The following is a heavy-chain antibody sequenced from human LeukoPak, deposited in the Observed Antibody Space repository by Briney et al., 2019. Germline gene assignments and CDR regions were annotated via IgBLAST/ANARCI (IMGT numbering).Heavy chain of an antibody. Sequence: GGSLRLSCAASGFTFSSYSMNWVRQAPRKGLEWVSYISSSGDIIYYADSVKGRFTISRDNAKKSLYLQMNSLRDEDTAVYYCARDTSSSWYLDYWGQGTLVTVSS. V-gene: IGHV3-48*02. CDR2: ISSSGDII. CDR1: GFTFSSYS. J-gene: IGHJ4*02. CDR3: ARDTSSSWYLDY. D-gene: IGHD6-13*01.